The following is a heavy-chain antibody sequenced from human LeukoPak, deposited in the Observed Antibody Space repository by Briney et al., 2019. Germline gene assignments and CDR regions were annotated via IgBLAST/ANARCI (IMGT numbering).Heavy chain of an antibody. D-gene: IGHD5-24*01. CDR2: ISYDGSNK. V-gene: IGHV3-30-3*01. Sequence: GGSLRLSCAASGFTFSSYAMHWVRQAPGKGLEWVAVISYDGSNKYYADSVKGRFTISRDNSKNTLYLQMNSLKAEDTAVYYCATPGAQDGYNFYYFDYWGQGTLVTVSS. J-gene: IGHJ4*02. CDR3: ATPGAQDGYNFYYFDY. CDR1: GFTFSSYA.